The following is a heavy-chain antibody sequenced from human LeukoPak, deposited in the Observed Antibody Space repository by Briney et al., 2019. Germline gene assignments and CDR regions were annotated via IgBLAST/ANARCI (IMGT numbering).Heavy chain of an antibody. V-gene: IGHV3-21*01. CDR2: IDSSSTYT. D-gene: IGHD6-19*01. CDR3: ASSVYPYNSGWYPLS. J-gene: IGHJ5*02. CDR1: GFSFRSSN. Sequence: SGGSLRLSCVASGFSFRSSNMNWVRQAPGKGLEWVASIDSSSTYTYYGDSVRGRFTISRDNAKNSLYLQVNSLRAEDTAVYYCASSVYPYNSGWYPLSWGQGTLVTVSS.